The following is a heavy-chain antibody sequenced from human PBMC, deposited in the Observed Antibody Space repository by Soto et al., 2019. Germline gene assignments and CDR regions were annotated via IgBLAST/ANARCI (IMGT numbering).Heavy chain of an antibody. Sequence: QVQLVQSGAEVNEPGSSVKVSCKASGGCNLRDYRTTWVRRAPGQGLEWMGGIIPKLGSANYAQKFQGRVTITADESTNSVYMELRSLRSDDTAVYYCARGGEGYNFGAVYWGQGTPVTVSS. CDR3: ARGGEGYNFGAVY. CDR1: GGCNLRDYR. J-gene: IGHJ4*02. CDR2: IIPKLGSA. D-gene: IGHD5-12*01. V-gene: IGHV1-69*01.